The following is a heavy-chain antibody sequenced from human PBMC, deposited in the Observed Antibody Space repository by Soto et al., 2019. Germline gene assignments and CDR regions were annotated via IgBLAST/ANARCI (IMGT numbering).Heavy chain of an antibody. V-gene: IGHV3-15*01. J-gene: IGHJ2*01. CDR3: TTQTVDGPGPWYFDL. Sequence: PXGCLRLSCAACGFSVSNAWRSWVRQAPGKGLEWVGRIKHKSDGGTADYAAPVKGRFTISRDDSKNTLYLQMNSLKTDDTAVYYCTTQTVDGPGPWYFDLWGRRTLVTVSS. CDR2: IKHKSDGGTA. CDR1: GFSVSNAW. D-gene: IGHD6-19*01.